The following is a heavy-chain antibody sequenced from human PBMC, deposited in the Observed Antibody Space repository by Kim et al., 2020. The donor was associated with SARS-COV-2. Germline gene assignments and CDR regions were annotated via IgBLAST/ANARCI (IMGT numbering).Heavy chain of an antibody. CDR3: ARVDRGTGSEDLAFDI. Sequence: ASVKVSCKASGYTFTSYAMNWVRQAPGQGLEWMGWINTNTGNPTYAQGFTGRFVFSLDTSVSTAYLQISSLKAEDTAVYYCARVDRGTGSEDLAFDIWGQGTMVTVSS. D-gene: IGHD3-16*01. J-gene: IGHJ3*02. V-gene: IGHV7-4-1*02. CDR2: INTNTGNP. CDR1: GYTFTSYA.